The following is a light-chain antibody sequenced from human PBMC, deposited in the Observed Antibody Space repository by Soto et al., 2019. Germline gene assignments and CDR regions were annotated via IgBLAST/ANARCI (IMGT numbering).Light chain of an antibody. CDR2: AAS. Sequence: EVVMTQSPATLSVSPGESATLSCRASQSVNTNLAWYQQRPGQAPRVLIYAASTRATGIADRFSGSGSGTDFTITISSLQPEDIGLYYCHQYDSWTFGQGTKVDIK. J-gene: IGKJ1*01. CDR3: HQYDSWT. V-gene: IGKV3-15*01. CDR1: QSVNTN.